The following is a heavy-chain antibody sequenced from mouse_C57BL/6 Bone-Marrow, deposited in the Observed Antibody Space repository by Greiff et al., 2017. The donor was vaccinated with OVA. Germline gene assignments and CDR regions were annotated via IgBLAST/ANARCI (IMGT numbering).Heavy chain of an antibody. D-gene: IGHD2-12*01. CDR3: ASDSTTGFAY. V-gene: IGHV2-6*01. CDR1: GFSLTSYG. CDR2: IWGVGST. J-gene: IGHJ3*01. Sequence: VQLVESGPGLAAPSQSLSITCTVSGFSLTSYGVDWVRQSPGKGLEWLGVIWGVGSTHYNSALKSRLSISKDNSKSQVFLKMNSLQTDDTAMYYCASDSTTGFAYWGQGTLVTVSA.